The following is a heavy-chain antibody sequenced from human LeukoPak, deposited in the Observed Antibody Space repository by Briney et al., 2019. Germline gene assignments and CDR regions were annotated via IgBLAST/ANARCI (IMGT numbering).Heavy chain of an antibody. D-gene: IGHD6-13*01. CDR3: ARTGIAAAGLL. J-gene: IGHJ4*02. Sequence: ASVKVSCKASGGTFSSYAISWVRQAPGQGLEWMGWINPNSGGTNYAQKFQGRVTMTRDTSISTAYMELSRLRSDDTAVYYCARTGIAAAGLLWGQGTLVTVSS. V-gene: IGHV1-2*02. CDR2: INPNSGGT. CDR1: GGTFSSYA.